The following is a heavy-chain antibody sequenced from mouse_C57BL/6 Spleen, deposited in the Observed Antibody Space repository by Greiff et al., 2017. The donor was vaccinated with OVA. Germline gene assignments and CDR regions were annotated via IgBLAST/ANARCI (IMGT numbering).Heavy chain of an antibody. CDR2: IYPSDSET. Sequence: QVQLQQSGAELVRPGSSVKLSCKASGYTFTSYWMDWVKQRPGQGLEWIGNIYPSDSETHYNQKFKDKATLTVDKSSSTAYMQLSSLTSEDSAVYYCARRGAGRYFDVWGTGTTVTVSS. CDR1: GYTFTSYW. V-gene: IGHV1-61*01. CDR3: ARRGAGRYFDV. J-gene: IGHJ1*03. D-gene: IGHD3-3*01.